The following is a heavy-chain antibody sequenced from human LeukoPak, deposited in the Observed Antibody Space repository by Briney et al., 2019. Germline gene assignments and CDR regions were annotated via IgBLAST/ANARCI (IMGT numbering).Heavy chain of an antibody. CDR1: GYTFTSYY. D-gene: IGHD3-22*01. Sequence: GASVKVSCTTSGYTFTSYYMHWVRQAPGQGLEWMGWVNPTSGGTNYAQKFQGRVTMTRDTSISTAYMELSRLRSGDTAVYYCARVYYYYDSSGILTLYFDYWGQGTLVTVSS. J-gene: IGHJ4*02. CDR3: ARVYYYYDSSGILTLYFDY. V-gene: IGHV1-2*02. CDR2: VNPTSGGT.